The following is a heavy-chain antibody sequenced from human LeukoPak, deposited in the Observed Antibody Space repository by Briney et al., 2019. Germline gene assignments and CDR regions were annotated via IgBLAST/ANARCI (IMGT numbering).Heavy chain of an antibody. V-gene: IGHV3-30-3*01. D-gene: IGHD4-17*01. J-gene: IGHJ4*02. CDR3: AKETPPDYGDYVDY. CDR2: ISYDGSNK. Sequence: GGSLRLSCAASGFTFSSYAMHWVRQAPGKGLEWVAVISYDGSNKYYADSVKGRFTISRDNSKNTLYLQMNSLRAEDTAVYYCAKETPPDYGDYVDYWGQGTLVTVSS. CDR1: GFTFSSYA.